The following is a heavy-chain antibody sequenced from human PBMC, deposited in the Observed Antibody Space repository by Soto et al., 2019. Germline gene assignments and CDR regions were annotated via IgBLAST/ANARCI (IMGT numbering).Heavy chain of an antibody. D-gene: IGHD2-2*01. CDR2: ISAYNGST. CDR3: ARDGYCSSTSCFSYYYYGMDV. CDR1: GYTFTSYG. Sequence: ASVKVSCKASGYTFTSYGISWVRQAPGQGLEWMGWISAYNGSTNYAQKLQGRVTMTTDTSTSTAYMELRSLRSDDTAVYYCARDGYCSSTSCFSYYYYGMDVWGQGTTVTVSS. J-gene: IGHJ6*02. V-gene: IGHV1-18*01.